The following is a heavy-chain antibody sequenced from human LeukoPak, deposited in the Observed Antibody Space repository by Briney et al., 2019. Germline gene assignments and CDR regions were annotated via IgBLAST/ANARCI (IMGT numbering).Heavy chain of an antibody. CDR2: TSSSDAGT. CDR1: GFALSSYA. Sequence: GGSLRLSCAASGFALSSYAMSWVRQAPGKGLEWVSATSSSDAGTYHAESVRGRFTISRDNSKNTLYLQMNSLRADDAAVYYCARAPVTSCRGAFCYPFDIWGQGALVTVSS. J-gene: IGHJ4*02. V-gene: IGHV3-23*01. CDR3: ARAPVTSCRGAFCYPFDI. D-gene: IGHD2-15*01.